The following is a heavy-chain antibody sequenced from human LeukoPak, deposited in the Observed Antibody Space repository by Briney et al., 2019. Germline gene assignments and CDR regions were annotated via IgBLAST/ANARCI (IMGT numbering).Heavy chain of an antibody. CDR2: IIPILGIA. CDR1: GGTFSSYA. D-gene: IGHD6-19*01. CDR3: ARDYGRPYSGGWYR. J-gene: IGHJ4*02. V-gene: IGHV1-69*04. Sequence: SVKVSCKASGGTFSSYAISWVRQAPGQGLEWMGRIIPILGIANYAQKFQGRVTITADKSTSTAYMQLSSLRSEDTAVYYCARDYGRPYSGGWYRWGQGTLVTVSS.